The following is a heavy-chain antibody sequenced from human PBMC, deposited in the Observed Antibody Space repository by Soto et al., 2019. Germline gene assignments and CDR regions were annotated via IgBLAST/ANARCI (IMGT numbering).Heavy chain of an antibody. CDR2: IDPSDSQT. CDR3: ARQIYDSDTGPNFQYYFDS. CDR1: GYSFAGYW. D-gene: IGHD3-22*01. Sequence: PGESLKICCKGSGYSFAGYWITWVRQKPGKGLEWMGRIDPSDSQTYYSPSFRGHVTISVTKSIITVFLQWSSLRASDTAMYYCARQIYDSDTGPNFQYYFDSWGQGTPVTVSS. V-gene: IGHV5-10-1*01. J-gene: IGHJ4*02.